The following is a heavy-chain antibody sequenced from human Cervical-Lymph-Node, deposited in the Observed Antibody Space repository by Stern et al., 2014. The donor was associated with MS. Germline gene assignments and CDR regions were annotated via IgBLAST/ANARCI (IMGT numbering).Heavy chain of an antibody. CDR1: GFSLTTSGVG. Sequence: QITLKESGPTLVKPTQTLTLTCTFSGFSLTTSGVGVGWIRQPPGKALEWLALIYWNDDKRYSPSLKSRLAITKDTSKNPVVLPVKNMDTVDTATYYWAHRYQPLWAFWGQGTTVTVSS. D-gene: IGHD7-27*01. CDR2: IYWNDDK. V-gene: IGHV2-5*01. CDR3: AHRYQPLWAF. J-gene: IGHJ6*02.